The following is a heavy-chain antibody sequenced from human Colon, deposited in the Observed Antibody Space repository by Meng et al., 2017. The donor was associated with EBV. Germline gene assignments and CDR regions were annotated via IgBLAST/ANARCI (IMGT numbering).Heavy chain of an antibody. J-gene: IGHJ4*02. D-gene: IGHD7-27*01. V-gene: IGHV4-30-2*01. CDR1: GASVTNGGYS. CDR2: IYHSGST. CDR3: ARDTSTWGNKGLDH. Sequence: LQGSGSGLVKPSQPRSLSWVVSGASVTNGGYSWSWIRQPPGKGLEWIGYIYHSGSTKYNPSLKSRVTISVDTSKNQFSLKLSSVTAADTAVYYCARDTSTWGNKGLDHWGQGILVTVSS.